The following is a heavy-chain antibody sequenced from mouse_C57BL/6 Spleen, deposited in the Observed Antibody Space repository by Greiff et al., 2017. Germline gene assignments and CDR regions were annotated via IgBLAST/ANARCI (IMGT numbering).Heavy chain of an antibody. J-gene: IGHJ1*03. Sequence: EVHLVESGGGLVKPGGSLKLSCAASGFTFSSYAMSWVRQTPEKRLEWVATISDGGSYTYYPDKVKGRFTISRDNAKNNLYLQMSHLKSEDTAMYYCARDTTPVRGYFDVWGTGTTVTVSS. CDR1: GFTFSSYA. D-gene: IGHD1-1*01. CDR2: ISDGGSYT. CDR3: ARDTTPVRGYFDV. V-gene: IGHV5-4*01.